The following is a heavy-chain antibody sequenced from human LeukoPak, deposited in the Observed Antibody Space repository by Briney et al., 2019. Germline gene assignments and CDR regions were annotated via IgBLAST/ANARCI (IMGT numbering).Heavy chain of an antibody. D-gene: IGHD6-13*01. Sequence: TGGSLRLSCAASGFTFSSYGMSWVRQAPGKGLEWVSAINGSGGSTYYADSVKGRFTISRDNSKNTLYLQMNSLRAEDTAVYYCAKDQYGGRAQSSSWYKYAFDIWGQGTMVTVSS. CDR1: GFTFSSYG. V-gene: IGHV3-23*01. CDR3: AKDQYGGRAQSSSWYKYAFDI. J-gene: IGHJ3*02. CDR2: INGSGGST.